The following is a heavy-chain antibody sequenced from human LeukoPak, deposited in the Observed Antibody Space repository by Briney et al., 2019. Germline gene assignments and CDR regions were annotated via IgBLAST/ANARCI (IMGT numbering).Heavy chain of an antibody. CDR1: GYTFTSYD. CDR2: MNPNGGNT. J-gene: IGHJ3*02. D-gene: IGHD6-13*01. Sequence: GASVKVSCKAFGYTFTSYDINWVRQATGQGLEWMGWMNPNGGNTGYAQKFQGRVTMTRNTSISTAYMELSSLRSEDTAVYYCARMYSSSWTQYAFDIWGQGTMVTVSS. CDR3: ARMYSSSWTQYAFDI. V-gene: IGHV1-8*01.